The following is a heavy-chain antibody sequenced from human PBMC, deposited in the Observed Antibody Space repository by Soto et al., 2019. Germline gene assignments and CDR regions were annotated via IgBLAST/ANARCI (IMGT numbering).Heavy chain of an antibody. D-gene: IGHD6-6*01. J-gene: IGHJ5*02. Sequence: PGGSLRLSCSASGFTFSSYAVHWVRQAPGKGLEYVSAISSNGGSTYYADSVKGRFTISRDNSKNTLYLQMSSLRAEDTDVYYCVKRIAARPDIDPWGQGTLVTVPS. CDR2: ISSNGGST. CDR1: GFTFSSYA. V-gene: IGHV3-64D*08. CDR3: VKRIAARPDIDP.